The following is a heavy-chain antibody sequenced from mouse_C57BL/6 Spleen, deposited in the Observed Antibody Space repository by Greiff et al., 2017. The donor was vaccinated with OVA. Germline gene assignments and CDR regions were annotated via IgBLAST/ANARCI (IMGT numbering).Heavy chain of an antibody. CDR2: IYPRSGNT. D-gene: IGHD4-1*01. J-gene: IGHJ2*01. CDR3: ERETGVDY. V-gene: IGHV1-81*01. Sequence: VQLQQSGAELARPGASVKLSCKASGYTFTSYGISWVKQRTGQGLEWIGEIYPRSGNTYYNEKFKGKATLTADKSSSTAYMELRSLTSEDSAVYFCERETGVDYWGQGTTLTVSS. CDR1: GYTFTSYG.